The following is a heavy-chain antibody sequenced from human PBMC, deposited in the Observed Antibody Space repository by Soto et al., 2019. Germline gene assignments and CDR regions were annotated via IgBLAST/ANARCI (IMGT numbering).Heavy chain of an antibody. Sequence: ASVKVSCKSSGYPFTHYGITWIRQAPGQGLEWMGWISPFNGNTNYGQTLQGRVTLTTDTPTSTVFMELRSLTSEDMAVYYCARRIPFGYGMDVWGQGTTVTVSS. CDR1: GYPFTHYG. J-gene: IGHJ6*02. CDR3: ARRIPFGYGMDV. D-gene: IGHD2-21*01. V-gene: IGHV1-18*03. CDR2: ISPFNGNT.